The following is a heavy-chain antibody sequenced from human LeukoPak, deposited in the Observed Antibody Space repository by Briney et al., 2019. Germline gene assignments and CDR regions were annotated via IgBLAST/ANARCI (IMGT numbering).Heavy chain of an antibody. J-gene: IGHJ4*02. CDR1: GFTFSTFS. CDR3: ARDSYGSGIDY. Sequence: GRSLRLSCAASGFTFSTFSMNWVRQASGKGLEWVSYVSTSGSTRYYADSVKGRFTISRDNTKNSLYLQMNSLRAEDTAVYYCARDSYGSGIDYWGQGTLVTVSS. CDR2: VSTSGSTR. D-gene: IGHD3-10*01. V-gene: IGHV3-48*04.